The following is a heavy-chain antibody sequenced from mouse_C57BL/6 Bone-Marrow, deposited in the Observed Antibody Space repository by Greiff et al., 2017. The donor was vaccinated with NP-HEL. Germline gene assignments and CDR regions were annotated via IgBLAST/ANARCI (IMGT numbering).Heavy chain of an antibody. V-gene: IGHV1-52*01. D-gene: IGHD2-5*01. CDR3: ARRVYYSNYPYWYFDV. CDR1: GYTFTSYW. J-gene: IGHJ1*03. Sequence: QVQLQQPGAELVRPGSSVKLSCKASGYTFTSYWMHWVKQRPIQGLEWIGNIDPSDSETHYNQKFKDKATLTVDKSSSTAYMQLSSLTSEDSAVYYCARRVYYSNYPYWYFDVWGTGTTVTVSS. CDR2: IDPSDSET.